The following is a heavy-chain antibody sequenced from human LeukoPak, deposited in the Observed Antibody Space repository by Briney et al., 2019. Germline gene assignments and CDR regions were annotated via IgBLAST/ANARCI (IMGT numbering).Heavy chain of an antibody. CDR2: INHSGTT. J-gene: IGHJ4*02. V-gene: IGHV4-39*07. D-gene: IGHD3-22*01. CDR3: ARRTGTYYYDSSGYSPWRYYFDY. Sequence: SETLSLTCTVSGVSISSSNSYWGWIRQPPGKGLEWIGDINHSGTTNYSPSLKSRVTISVDTSKNQFSLNLSSVTAVDTAVFYCARRTGTYYYDSSGYSPWRYYFDYWGQGTLVTVSS. CDR1: GVSISSSNSY.